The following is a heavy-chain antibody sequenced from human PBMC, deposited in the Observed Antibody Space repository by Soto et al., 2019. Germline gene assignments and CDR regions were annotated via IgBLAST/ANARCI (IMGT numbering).Heavy chain of an antibody. V-gene: IGHV3-23*01. Sequence: VQLLESGGGLVQPGGSLRLSCAASGFTFSSYAMSWVRQSPGKGLEWVSAVSGSGGSRYYADSVKGRFSISRDNSKNTLYLQMNSLRAEDTAIYYCAKDYHDSSGYYYGDDYWGQGTLVTVSS. D-gene: IGHD3-22*01. J-gene: IGHJ4*02. CDR3: AKDYHDSSGYYYGDDY. CDR1: GFTFSSYA. CDR2: VSGSGGSR.